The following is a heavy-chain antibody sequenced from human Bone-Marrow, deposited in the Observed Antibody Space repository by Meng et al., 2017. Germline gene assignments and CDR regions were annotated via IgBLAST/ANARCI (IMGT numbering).Heavy chain of an antibody. V-gene: IGHV3-48*03. CDR1: GFTFSSYE. Sequence: GGSLRLSCAAFGFTFSSYEMNWVRQAPGKGLEWVSYISSSGSTIYYADSVKGRFTISRDNAKNSLYLQMNSLRAEDTAVYYCARDLGGGFNYYYGMDVWGQGTTVTVSS. D-gene: IGHD3-16*01. J-gene: IGHJ6*02. CDR3: ARDLGGGFNYYYGMDV. CDR2: ISSSGSTI.